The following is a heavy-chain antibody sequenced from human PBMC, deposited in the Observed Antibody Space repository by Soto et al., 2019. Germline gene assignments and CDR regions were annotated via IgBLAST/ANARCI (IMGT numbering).Heavy chain of an antibody. D-gene: IGHD1-1*01. V-gene: IGHV3-15*01. J-gene: IGHJ6*03. CDR2: LKSKTDGGTT. CDR1: GFTFSNAW. CDR3: TTATGTHPYQYYYMDV. Sequence: GGSLRLSCAASGFTFSNAWMNWVRQAPGKGLEWVGRLKSKTDGGTTDYAAPVKGRFTISRDDSKNTLYLQMNSLKTEDTAVYYCTTATGTHPYQYYYMDVWGKGTTVTVSS.